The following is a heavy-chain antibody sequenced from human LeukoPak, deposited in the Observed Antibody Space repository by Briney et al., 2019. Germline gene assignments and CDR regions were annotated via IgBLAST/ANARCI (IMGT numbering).Heavy chain of an antibody. J-gene: IGHJ4*02. CDR1: GFTFSSYW. CDR3: ARDQGDSSGWYGLDY. V-gene: IGHV3-74*01. Sequence: PGGSLRLSCVASGFTFSSYWMHWVRQAPGKGLVWVSRINNDGSSTSYADSVKGRFTISRDNAKNTLYLQMNSLRAEDTAVYYCARDQGDSSGWYGLDYWGQGTLVTVSS. CDR2: INNDGSST. D-gene: IGHD6-19*01.